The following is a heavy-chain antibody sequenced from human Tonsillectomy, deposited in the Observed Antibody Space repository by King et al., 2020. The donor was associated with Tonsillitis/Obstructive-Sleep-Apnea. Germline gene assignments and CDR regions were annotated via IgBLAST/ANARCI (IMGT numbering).Heavy chain of an antibody. CDR2: IIPIFGTA. CDR3: ARSEATIDYYYYHYMDV. J-gene: IGHJ6*03. D-gene: IGHD5-12*01. CDR1: GGTFSSYD. Sequence: QLVQSGAEVKKPGSSVKLSCKASGGTFSSYDISWVRQAPGQGLEWMGGIIPIFGTANYAQKFQGRVTITADESTSTAYMELSSLRSEDTAVYYCARSEATIDYYYYHYMDVWGKGTTVTVSS. V-gene: IGHV1-69*12.